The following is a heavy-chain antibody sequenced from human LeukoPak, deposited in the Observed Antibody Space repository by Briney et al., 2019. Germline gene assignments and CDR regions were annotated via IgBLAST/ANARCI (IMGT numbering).Heavy chain of an antibody. CDR1: GFTVSSNY. CDR2: IYSGGST. V-gene: IGHV3-66*01. Sequence: GGSLRLSCAASGFTVSSNYMSWVRQAPGKGLEWVSVIYSGGSTYYADSVKGRFTISRDNSKNTLYLQMNSLRAEDTAVYSCATAARRGIFDYWGQGTLVTVSS. J-gene: IGHJ4*02. CDR3: ATAARRGIFDY.